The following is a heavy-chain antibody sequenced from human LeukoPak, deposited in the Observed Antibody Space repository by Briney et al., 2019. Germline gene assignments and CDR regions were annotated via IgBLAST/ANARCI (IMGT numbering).Heavy chain of an antibody. J-gene: IGHJ4*02. CDR3: AREYYGSGSYYNVGY. V-gene: IGHV3-30-3*01. CDR2: ISYDGSIK. CDR1: GFTFTNYA. D-gene: IGHD3-10*01. Sequence: PGGSLRLSCAASGFTFTNYAMHWVRQAPGKGLEWVALISYDGSIKYYADSVKGRFTFSRDNSKNTLYLQMNSLIVEDTAVYYCAREYYGSGSYYNVGYWGQGTLVTVSS.